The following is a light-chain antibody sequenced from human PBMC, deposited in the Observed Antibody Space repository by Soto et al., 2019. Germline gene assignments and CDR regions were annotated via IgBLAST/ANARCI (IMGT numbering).Light chain of an antibody. CDR2: GAS. V-gene: IGKV3-15*01. CDR3: QQYNNWPFIT. J-gene: IGKJ5*01. CDR1: QSVRGN. Sequence: EIVMTQSPATLSVSPGERATLSCRASQSVRGNLAWYQQKPGQSPRLLIYGASSRATGIPVRFSGSGSGTEFTLPISSLQSEYVAVYYCQQYNNWPFITFGQGTRLEI.